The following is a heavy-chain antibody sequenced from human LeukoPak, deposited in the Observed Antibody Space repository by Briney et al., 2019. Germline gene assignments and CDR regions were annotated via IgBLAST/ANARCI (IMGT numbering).Heavy chain of an antibody. CDR1: GFTFSSYA. J-gene: IGHJ3*02. Sequence: GRSLRLSCAASGFTFSSYAMHWVRQAPGKGLEWVAVISYDGSNKYYADSVKGRFTISRDNSKNTLYLQMNSLRAEDTAVYYCASGSYYSDKEHAFDIWGQGTMVTVSS. V-gene: IGHV3-30-3*01. CDR3: ASGSYYSDKEHAFDI. CDR2: ISYDGSNK. D-gene: IGHD1-26*01.